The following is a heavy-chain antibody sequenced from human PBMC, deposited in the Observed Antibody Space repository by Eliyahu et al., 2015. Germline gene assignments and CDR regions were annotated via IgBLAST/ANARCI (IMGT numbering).Heavy chain of an antibody. J-gene: IGHJ4*02. V-gene: IGHV1-18*01. CDR1: GYTFSIFG. CDR2: ISADDGKA. CDR3: ERGGRGSGNWYRNGDY. Sequence: QVHLVQSGAEVKQPGASVKVSCKTSGYTFSIFGIHWVRQAPGQGLEWMAYISADDGKANYAQKFQDRVTLTADTSTGTVYMELRSLRSDDTAVYFCERGGRGSGNWYRNGDYWGQGTLVTVSS. D-gene: IGHD1/OR15-1a*01.